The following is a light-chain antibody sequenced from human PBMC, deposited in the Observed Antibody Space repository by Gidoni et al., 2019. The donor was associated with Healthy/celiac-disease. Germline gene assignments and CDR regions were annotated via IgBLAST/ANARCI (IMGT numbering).Light chain of an antibody. CDR3: QTWGTGIPV. CDR2: LNSDGSH. V-gene: IGLV4-69*01. CDR1: SGHSSYA. Sequence: QLVLTQSPSASASLGSSAKPTCTLSSGHSSYAIAWHQQQPEKGPRYLMKLNSDGSHSKGDGIPDRFSGSSSGAERYLTISSLQSEDEADYYCQTWGTGIPVFGGGTKLTVL. J-gene: IGLJ2*01.